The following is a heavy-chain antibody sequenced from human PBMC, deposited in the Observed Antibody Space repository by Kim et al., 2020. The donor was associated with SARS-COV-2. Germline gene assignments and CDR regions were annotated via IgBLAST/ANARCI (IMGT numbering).Heavy chain of an antibody. CDR3: AKPVVDTGTSPFWYYGMDV. CDR2: LSYDGRRE. CDR1: GFIFRSHG. J-gene: IGHJ6*02. Sequence: GGSLRLSCAASGFIFRSHGMHWVRQAPGKGLEWVAALSYDGRREYYGDSVKGRFTISRDNAKNTLSLEMNSLRPEDTAVYYCAKPVVDTGTSPFWYYGMDVWGQGTTVTVSS. D-gene: IGHD5-18*01. V-gene: IGHV3-30*18.